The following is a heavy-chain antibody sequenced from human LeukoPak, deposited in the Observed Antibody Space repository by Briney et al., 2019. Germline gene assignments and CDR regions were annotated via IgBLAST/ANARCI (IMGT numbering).Heavy chain of an antibody. D-gene: IGHD3-10*01. Sequence: PSETLSLTCSVSGDSISSRDYYWSWIRQPPGKGLEWIGYIYYSGSTSYNPSLKSRVTISVDTSKNQFSLKLSSVTAADTAVYYCARDRGGWFDPWGQGTLVTVSS. CDR2: IYYSGST. CDR3: ARDRGGWFDP. V-gene: IGHV4-30-4*08. J-gene: IGHJ5*02. CDR1: GDSISSRDYY.